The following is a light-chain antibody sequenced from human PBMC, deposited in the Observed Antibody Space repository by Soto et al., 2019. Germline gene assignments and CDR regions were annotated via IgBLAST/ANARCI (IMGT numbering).Light chain of an antibody. V-gene: IGKV1-39*01. Sequence: DIQMTQSPSSLSASVGDRVTITCRASRSITTHLNWYQQKPGKAPKLLIYAASSLQSGVPSRFSGSGSGTYFTLTISSLQPEDFATYYCQQSYSTPYTFGQGTKLQIK. J-gene: IGKJ2*01. CDR1: RSITTH. CDR3: QQSYSTPYT. CDR2: AAS.